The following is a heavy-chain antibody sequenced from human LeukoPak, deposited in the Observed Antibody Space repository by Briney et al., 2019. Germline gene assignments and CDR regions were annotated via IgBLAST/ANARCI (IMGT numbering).Heavy chain of an antibody. Sequence: ASVKVSCKASGYTFTTYYMHWVRQAPGQGLEWMGWINPNSGGTNYAQKFQGRVTMTRDTPISTAYMELSRLRSDDTAVYYCARGSYYYDSSGYFCHYWGQGTLVTVSS. CDR1: GYTFTTYY. D-gene: IGHD3-22*01. J-gene: IGHJ4*02. V-gene: IGHV1-2*02. CDR2: INPNSGGT. CDR3: ARGSYYYDSSGYFCHY.